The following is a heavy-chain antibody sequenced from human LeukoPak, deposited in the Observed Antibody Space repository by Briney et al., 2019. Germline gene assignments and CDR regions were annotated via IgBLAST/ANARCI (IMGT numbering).Heavy chain of an antibody. J-gene: IGHJ3*02. CDR2: ISWNSGSI. Sequence: GRSLRLSCAASGFTFDDYAMHCVRQAPGKGLEWVSGISWNSGSIGYADAVKGRFTISRDNAKNSLYLQMNSLRAEDMALYYCAKTAAAANAFDIWGQGTMVTVSS. D-gene: IGHD6-13*01. CDR1: GFTFDDYA. V-gene: IGHV3-9*03. CDR3: AKTAAAANAFDI.